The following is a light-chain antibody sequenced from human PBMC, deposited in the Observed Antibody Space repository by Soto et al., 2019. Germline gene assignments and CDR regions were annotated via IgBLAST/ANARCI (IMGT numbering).Light chain of an antibody. J-gene: IGLJ1*01. CDR2: DVS. V-gene: IGLV2-14*03. Sequence: QSVLTQPASVSGSPGQSITISCTGVSSDSGGYQYVSWYQQHPGKAPKLLIYDVSNRPSGVSNRFSGSESGTTASLIISGLQADDEADYYCSSFGSSSRLEGFGTGTKVTVL. CDR1: SSDSGGYQY. CDR3: SSFGSSSRLEG.